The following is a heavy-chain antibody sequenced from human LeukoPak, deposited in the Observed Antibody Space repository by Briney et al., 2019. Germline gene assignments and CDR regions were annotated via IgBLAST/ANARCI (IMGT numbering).Heavy chain of an antibody. J-gene: IGHJ4*02. CDR3: AKGYDSSGYYLIGFDY. CDR2: ISWNSGSI. D-gene: IGHD3-22*01. CDR1: GFTFSSYS. Sequence: GGSLRLSCAASGFTFSSYSMNWVRQAPGKGLEWVSGISWNSGSIGYADSVKGRFTISRDNAKNSLYLQMNSLRAEDTALYYCAKGYDSSGYYLIGFDYWGQGTLVTVSS. V-gene: IGHV3-9*01.